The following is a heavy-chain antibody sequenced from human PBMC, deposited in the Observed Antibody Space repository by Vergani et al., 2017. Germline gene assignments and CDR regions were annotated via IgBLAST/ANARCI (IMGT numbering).Heavy chain of an antibody. V-gene: IGHV3-21*01. CDR3: VRPILGIAAAGTNAFDI. D-gene: IGHD6-13*01. CDR2: ISSSSSYI. CDR1: GFTFSSYS. Sequence: EVQLVESGGGLVKPGGSLRLSCAASGFTFSSYSMNWVRQAPGKGLEWVSSISSSSSYIYYADSVKGRFTISRDNAKNSLYLQMNSLRAEDTAVYYCVRPILGIAAAGTNAFDIWGQGTMVTVSS. J-gene: IGHJ3*02.